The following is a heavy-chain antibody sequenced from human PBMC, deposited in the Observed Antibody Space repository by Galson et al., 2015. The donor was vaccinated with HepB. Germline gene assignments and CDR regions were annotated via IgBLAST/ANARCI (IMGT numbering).Heavy chain of an antibody. CDR1: GFTFSSYS. Sequence: SLRLSCAASGFTFSSYSMNWVRQAPGKGLEWVSYISSSSSTIYYADSVKGRFTISRDNAKNSLYLQMNSLRDEDTAVYYCARAPFNYGSGSYVDYWGQGTLVTVSS. D-gene: IGHD3-10*01. V-gene: IGHV3-48*02. J-gene: IGHJ4*02. CDR2: ISSSSSTI. CDR3: ARAPFNYGSGSYVDY.